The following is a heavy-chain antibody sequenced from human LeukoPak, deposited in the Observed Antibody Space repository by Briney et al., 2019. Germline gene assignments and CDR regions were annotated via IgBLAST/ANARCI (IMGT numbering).Heavy chain of an antibody. D-gene: IGHD2-15*01. CDR3: ARDRYCSGSSCYSGLDY. CDR1: GFSFTSYA. Sequence: GGSLRLSCAASGFSFTSYAMNWVRQAPGKGLEWVSAISGSGRSTYSADSVRGRFTTSRDNSKNILYLQMNNLRGEDTAVYYCARDRYCSGSSCYSGLDYWGQGTLVTVSS. CDR2: ISGSGRST. V-gene: IGHV3-23*01. J-gene: IGHJ4*02.